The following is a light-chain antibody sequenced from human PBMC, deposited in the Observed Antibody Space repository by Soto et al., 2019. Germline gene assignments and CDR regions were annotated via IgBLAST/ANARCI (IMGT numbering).Light chain of an antibody. CDR3: QQYNSYSPTWT. CDR2: KAS. V-gene: IGKV1-5*03. J-gene: IGKJ1*01. Sequence: DIQMTQSPSTLSASVGDRVTITCRASQSISSWLAWYQQKPGKAPKLLIDKASSLESGVPSRFSVSGSGTEFTLTISSMQPDDFATYYCQQYNSYSPTWTFGQGTKVDIK. CDR1: QSISSW.